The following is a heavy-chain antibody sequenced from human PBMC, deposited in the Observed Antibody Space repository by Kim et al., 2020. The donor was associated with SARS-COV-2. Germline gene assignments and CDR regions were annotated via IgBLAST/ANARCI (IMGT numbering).Heavy chain of an antibody. Sequence: GGSLRLSCAASGFTVSTNYMNWVRQAPGKGLEWVSVIYSGGSAYYADSVKGRFSISRDISKNTLYLQMNSLRAEDTAVYYCAREDIVATISYFSNYGMDVWGQGTTVTVSS. J-gene: IGHJ6*02. CDR2: IYSGGSA. CDR3: AREDIVATISYFSNYGMDV. D-gene: IGHD5-12*01. V-gene: IGHV3-66*01. CDR1: GFTVSTNY.